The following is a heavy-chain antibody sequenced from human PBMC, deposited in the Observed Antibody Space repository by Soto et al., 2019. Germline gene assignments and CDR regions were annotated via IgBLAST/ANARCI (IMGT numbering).Heavy chain of an antibody. V-gene: IGHV4-61*01. CDR1: GGSVSSGSYY. D-gene: IGHD3-9*01. Sequence: SETLSLTCTVSGGSVSSGSYYWSWIRQPPGKGLEWIGYIYYSGSTNYNPSLKSRVTISVDTSKNQFSLKLSSVTAADTAVYYCARHQSLTGWTGNYYYYGMDVWGQGTTVTVSS. CDR2: IYYSGST. J-gene: IGHJ6*02. CDR3: ARHQSLTGWTGNYYYYGMDV.